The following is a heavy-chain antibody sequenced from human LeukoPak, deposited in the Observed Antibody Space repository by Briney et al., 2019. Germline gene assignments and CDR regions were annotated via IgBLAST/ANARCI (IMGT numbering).Heavy chain of an antibody. V-gene: IGHV3-48*01. CDR2: IDGSTSTI. Sequence: GGSLRLSCEASGFTFNWYSMNWLRQAPGKGLEWVSYIDGSTSTIYYADSVEGRFTISRDNAKNSLYLQMNSLRAEDTAVYYCARDRAAPTWYFDLWGRGTLVTVSS. J-gene: IGHJ2*01. D-gene: IGHD2-15*01. CDR1: GFTFNWYS. CDR3: ARDRAAPTWYFDL.